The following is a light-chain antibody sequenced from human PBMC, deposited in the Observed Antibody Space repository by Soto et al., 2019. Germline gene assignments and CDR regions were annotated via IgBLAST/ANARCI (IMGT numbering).Light chain of an antibody. Sequence: EIVLTQSPATLSLSPGERATLSCRASQSVSSYLAWYQQKPGQAPRLLIYDASNRATGIPARFSGSGSGTDFTLTISSLEPEDVATYYCQQYNALWYTFGQGTKV. V-gene: IGKV3-11*01. CDR2: DAS. CDR3: QQYNALWYT. CDR1: QSVSSY. J-gene: IGKJ2*01.